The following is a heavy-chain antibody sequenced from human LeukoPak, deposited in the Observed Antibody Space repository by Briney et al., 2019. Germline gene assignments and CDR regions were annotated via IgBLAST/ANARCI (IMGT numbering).Heavy chain of an antibody. D-gene: IGHD5-18*01. CDR1: GVSINTCCYY. CDR3: ARGRSYGFDFDS. V-gene: IGHV4-61*01. Sequence: SETLSLTCDVSGVSINTCCYYWTWIRQPPGKGLEWIGYKYYSGSTRYNSSLRRRLTISLDSSKNQFSLRLTSVTAADTAVYYCARGRSYGFDFDSWGPGTLVIVSP. CDR2: KYYSGST. J-gene: IGHJ4*02.